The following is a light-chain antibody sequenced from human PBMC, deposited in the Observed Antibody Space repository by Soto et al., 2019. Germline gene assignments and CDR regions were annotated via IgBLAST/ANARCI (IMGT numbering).Light chain of an antibody. CDR2: AAS. V-gene: IGKV1-33*01. CDR3: QQYDDLSFLT. Sequence: DLQMTQSPSSLSASVGDRVTITCQASQDIANYVNWYQQKPGKAPKLLIYAASNLERGVPSRFSGSASGTDFTFTISNLQPEDIATYYCQQYDDLSFLTFGGGTKVEIK. CDR1: QDIANY. J-gene: IGKJ4*01.